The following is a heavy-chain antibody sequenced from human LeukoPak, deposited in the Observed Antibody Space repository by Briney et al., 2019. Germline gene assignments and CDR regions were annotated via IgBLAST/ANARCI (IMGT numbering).Heavy chain of an antibody. J-gene: IGHJ4*02. Sequence: GGSLRLSCAVSGFIGSDGYMNWVRQAPGKGLEWLSVIYRGGATYYADSVKGRFIISRDSSKNTWHLQLNSLRAEDTAVYYCARGGVYYFDYWGQGTLVTVSS. CDR1: GFIGSDGY. CDR3: ARGGVYYFDY. CDR2: IYRGGAT. D-gene: IGHD1-26*01. V-gene: IGHV3-66*01.